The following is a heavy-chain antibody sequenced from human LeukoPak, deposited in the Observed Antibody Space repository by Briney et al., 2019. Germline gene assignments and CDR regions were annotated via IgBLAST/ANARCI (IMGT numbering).Heavy chain of an antibody. J-gene: IGHJ3*02. V-gene: IGHV4-4*07. CDR3: ARGKYCSGGSCYGGDAFDI. CDR1: GGYISRYY. Sequence: SETLSLTCTVSGGYISRYYWSWIRQPAGKGLDWIGRIYTSGSTNLNPFLKSRVTMSVDTSKNQFSLKLSSVTAADTAVYYCARGKYCSGGSCYGGDAFDIWGQGTMVTVSS. CDR2: IYTSGST. D-gene: IGHD2-15*01.